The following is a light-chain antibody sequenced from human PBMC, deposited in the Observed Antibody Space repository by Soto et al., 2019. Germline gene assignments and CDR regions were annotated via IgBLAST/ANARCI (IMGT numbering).Light chain of an antibody. CDR2: SND. Sequence: QSVLTQSPSASGTPGQRVTISCSGSSSNIGSNTVNWYQQLPGTAPKLLIYSNDQRPSGVPDRFSASKSGTSASLAISGLQSEDEADYYCAAWYDSLNGYVFGTGTKV. J-gene: IGLJ1*01. V-gene: IGLV1-44*01. CDR3: AAWYDSLNGYV. CDR1: SSNIGSNT.